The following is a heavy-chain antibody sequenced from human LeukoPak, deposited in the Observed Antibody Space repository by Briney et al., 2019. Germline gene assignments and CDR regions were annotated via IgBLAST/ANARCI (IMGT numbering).Heavy chain of an antibody. CDR2: IKEDGSEK. D-gene: IGHD3-16*01. V-gene: IGHV3-7*01. CDR1: GFTFSSQW. CDR3: ARAFS. J-gene: IGHJ5*02. Sequence: GGSLRLSCAASGFTFSSQWMSWVRQAPGKGLEWVANIKEDGSEKSYVDSVKGRFTISRDNAKNSLYLQMNSLRAEDTAVYYGARAFSWGQGTLVTVSS.